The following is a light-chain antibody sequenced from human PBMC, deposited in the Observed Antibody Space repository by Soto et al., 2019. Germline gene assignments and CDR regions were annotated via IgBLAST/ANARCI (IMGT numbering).Light chain of an antibody. Sequence: QSVLTQPPSASGAPGLRVTISCSGSNSNIGGNTVNWYQQLPGKAPKLLIHSDNERPSGVPGRFSGSRSGASASLAITGLQSEDEAYYYCSAWDDTLSGPMLGGGTKLTVL. V-gene: IGLV1-44*01. J-gene: IGLJ2*01. CDR1: NSNIGGNT. CDR2: SDN. CDR3: SAWDDTLSGPM.